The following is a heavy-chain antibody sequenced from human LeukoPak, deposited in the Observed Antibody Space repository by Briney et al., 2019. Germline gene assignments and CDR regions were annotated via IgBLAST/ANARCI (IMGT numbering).Heavy chain of an antibody. Sequence: SAPALVKATQTLTLTYTCTGFSLRTPGKGVSWIRQPPGKALKRLAPDDWDDDKYYNTSLKTRLTISKDTSKTQVVLTITNMDPVDTATYYCARTYADYGELYYFVYWGQGNLVTVSS. D-gene: IGHD4-17*01. CDR1: GFSLRTPGKG. CDR3: ARTYADYGELYYFVY. J-gene: IGHJ4*02. CDR2: DDWDDDK. V-gene: IGHV2-70*01.